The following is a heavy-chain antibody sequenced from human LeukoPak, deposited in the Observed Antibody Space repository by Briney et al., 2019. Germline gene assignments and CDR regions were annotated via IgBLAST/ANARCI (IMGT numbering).Heavy chain of an antibody. CDR1: GFTFSSYW. V-gene: IGHV3-7*01. CDR3: ARGGVAVAGAEADAFDI. CDR2: VKQDGSEK. Sequence: PGGSLRLSCAASGFTFSSYWMSWVRQAPGKGLEWVANVKQDGSEKHYVDSVKGRFTISRDNAKNSLYLQMNSLRAEDTAVYYCARGGVAVAGAEADAFDIWGQGTMVTVSS. J-gene: IGHJ3*02. D-gene: IGHD6-19*01.